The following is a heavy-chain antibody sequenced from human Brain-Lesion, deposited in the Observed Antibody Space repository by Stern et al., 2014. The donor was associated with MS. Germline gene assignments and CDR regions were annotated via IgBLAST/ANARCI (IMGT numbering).Heavy chain of an antibody. V-gene: IGHV3-9*01. Sequence: EVQLVESGGDLVQPGRSLRLSCAAFGFTFDDYAMHWVRQASGTGLAWVAGISWNSGTIGYADSVKGRFTTSRDNAYSSLYLQMNSLRPEDTALYYCARDITGSSAYFAYWGQGTLVTVSS. J-gene: IGHJ4*02. CDR2: ISWNSGTI. D-gene: IGHD1-14*01. CDR1: GFTFDDYA. CDR3: ARDITGSSAYFAY.